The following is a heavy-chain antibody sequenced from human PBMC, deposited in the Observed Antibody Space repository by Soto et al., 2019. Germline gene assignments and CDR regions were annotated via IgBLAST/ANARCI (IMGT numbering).Heavy chain of an antibody. V-gene: IGHV3-11*01. CDR2: ISSSGSTI. D-gene: IGHD3-22*01. CDR3: ARVDTYYYDSSGYYEGYYYYGMDV. Sequence: PWWSLRLSCSASVFTFSDYYMSWIRQAPGKGLEWVSYISSSGSTIYYADSVKGRFTISRDNAKNSLYLQMNSLRAEDTAVYYCARVDTYYYDSSGYYEGYYYYGMDVWGQGTTVTVSS. CDR1: VFTFSDYY. J-gene: IGHJ6*02.